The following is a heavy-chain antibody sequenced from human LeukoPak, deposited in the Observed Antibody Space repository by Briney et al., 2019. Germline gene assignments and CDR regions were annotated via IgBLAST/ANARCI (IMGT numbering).Heavy chain of an antibody. CDR1: GGSISSSSYY. V-gene: IGHV4-39*01. CDR2: IYYSGST. D-gene: IGHD3-3*01. Sequence: SETLSLTCTVSGGSISSSSYYWSWIRQPPGKGLEWIGSIYYSGSTYYNPSLKSRVTISVDTSKNQLSLKLSSVTAADKAVYYCARGDFDAFDTWGQGTMVTVS. J-gene: IGHJ3*02. CDR3: ARGDFDAFDT.